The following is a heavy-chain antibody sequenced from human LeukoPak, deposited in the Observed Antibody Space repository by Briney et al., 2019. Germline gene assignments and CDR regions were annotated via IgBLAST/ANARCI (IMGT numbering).Heavy chain of an antibody. J-gene: IGHJ6*02. CDR2: ISVYNGNT. CDR1: GYTFTSYG. V-gene: IGHV1-18*01. Sequence: RGASVKVSCKASGYTFTSYGISWVRQAPGQGLEWMGWISVYNGNTNYAQKLQGRVTMTTDTSTSTAYMELGSLGSDDTAVYYCARDRTMIHHRHYYGMDVWGQGTTVTVSS. D-gene: IGHD3-22*01. CDR3: ARDRTMIHHRHYYGMDV.